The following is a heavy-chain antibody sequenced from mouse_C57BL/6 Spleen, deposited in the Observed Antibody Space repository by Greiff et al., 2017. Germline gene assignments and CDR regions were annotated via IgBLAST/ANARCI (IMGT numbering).Heavy chain of an antibody. J-gene: IGHJ1*03. V-gene: IGHV1-80*01. Sequence: QVQLKESGAELVKPGASVKISCKASGYAFSSYWMNWVKQRPGKGLEWIGQIYPGDGDTNYNGKFKGKATLTADKSSSTAYMQLSSLTSEDSAVYFCAREDDSWYFDVWGTGTTVTVSS. CDR3: AREDDSWYFDV. D-gene: IGHD2-4*01. CDR1: GYAFSSYW. CDR2: IYPGDGDT.